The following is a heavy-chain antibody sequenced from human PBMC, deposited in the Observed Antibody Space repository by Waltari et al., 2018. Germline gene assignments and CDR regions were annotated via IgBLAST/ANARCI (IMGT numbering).Heavy chain of an antibody. D-gene: IGHD4-17*01. Sequence: QVQLQESGPGLVKPSQTLSLTCTVSGGSISSGSYYWSWIRQPAGKGLEWIGEINHSGSTNYNPSLKSRVTISVDTSKNQFSLKLSSVTAADTAVYYCARSYGDYGFYWGQGTLVTVSS. CDR1: GGSISSGSYY. CDR2: INHSGST. V-gene: IGHV4-61*02. J-gene: IGHJ4*02. CDR3: ARSYGDYGFY.